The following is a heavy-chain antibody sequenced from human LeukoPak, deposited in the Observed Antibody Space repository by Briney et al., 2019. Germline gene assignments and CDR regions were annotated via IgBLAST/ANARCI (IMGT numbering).Heavy chain of an antibody. CDR2: IIPIFGTA. J-gene: IGHJ4*02. D-gene: IGHD4-17*01. V-gene: IGHV1-69*13. CDR3: AGKSDYGDRLVDY. Sequence: SVTVSCKASGGTFSSYAISWVRQAPGQGLEWMGGIIPIFGTANYAQKFQGRVTITADESTSTAYMELSSLRSEDTAVYYCAGKSDYGDRLVDYWGQGTLVTVSS. CDR1: GGTFSSYA.